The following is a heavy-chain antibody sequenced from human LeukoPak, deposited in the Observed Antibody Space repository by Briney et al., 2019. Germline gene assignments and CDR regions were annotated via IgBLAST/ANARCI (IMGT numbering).Heavy chain of an antibody. D-gene: IGHD2-15*01. V-gene: IGHV4-39*07. CDR3: ARARYCSGGSCYGHYYYYYMDV. CDR2: IYYSGST. Sequence: SETLSLTCTVSGGSISSSSYYWGWIRQPPGKGLEWIGSIYYSGSTYYNPSLKSRVTISVDTSKNQFSLKLSSVTAADTAVYYCARARYCSGGSCYGHYYYYYMDVWGKGTTVTVSS. J-gene: IGHJ6*03. CDR1: GGSISSSSYY.